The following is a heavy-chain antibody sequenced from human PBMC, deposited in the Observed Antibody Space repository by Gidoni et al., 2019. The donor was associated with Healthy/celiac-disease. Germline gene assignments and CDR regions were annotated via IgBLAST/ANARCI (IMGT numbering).Heavy chain of an antibody. CDR1: GFERSTSGVC. D-gene: IGHD3-9*01. V-gene: IGHV2-5*02. CDR2: ISWDDEK. Sequence: QSTLKESGQTLVKHTQTLTLTCTFSGFERSTSGVCVGWLRQPPGKALEWIALISWDDEKRYSPSLKSRLTITKDTSTNQVVLTMTNMDPVATATYFCAHRRLGILPGFVAFDIWGQGTMVTVSS. CDR3: AHRRLGILPGFVAFDI. J-gene: IGHJ3*02.